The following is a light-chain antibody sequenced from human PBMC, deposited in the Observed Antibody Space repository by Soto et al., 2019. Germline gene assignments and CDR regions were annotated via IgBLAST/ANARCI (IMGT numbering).Light chain of an antibody. J-gene: IGKJ1*01. V-gene: IGKV3-15*01. CDR1: QSIRTN. Sequence: EIVLTQSPATLSVSAGGTVTLSCRASQSIRTNVAWYQQIPGQAPRLLVYGASTRATGVPARFSGSGSGIEFTLTISSLHSEDSAFYFFQQYFNWPLTWTFGPGTKVQIK. CDR2: GAS. CDR3: QQYFNWPLTWT.